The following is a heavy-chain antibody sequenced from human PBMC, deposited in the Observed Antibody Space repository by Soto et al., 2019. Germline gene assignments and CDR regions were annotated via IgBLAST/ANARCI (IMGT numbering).Heavy chain of an antibody. V-gene: IGHV4-34*01. CDR2: INHSGST. CDR3: ARAKVSKRPTMHAFDI. J-gene: IGHJ3*02. CDR1: GGSFSGYY. Sequence: SDTLSLTCAVYGGSFSGYYWSWIRQPPGKGLEWIGEINHSGSTNYNPSLKSRVTISVDTSKNQFSLKLSSVTAADTAVYYCARAKVSKRPTMHAFDIWGQGTMVTVSS.